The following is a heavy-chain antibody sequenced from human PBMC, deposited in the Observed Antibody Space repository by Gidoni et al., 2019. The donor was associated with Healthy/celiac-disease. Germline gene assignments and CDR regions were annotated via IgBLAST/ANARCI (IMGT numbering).Heavy chain of an antibody. V-gene: IGHV1-69*02. J-gene: IGHJ6*02. CDR2: IIPILGIA. CDR3: ARAGTGTSPMDV. Sequence: QVQLVQSGAEVKKPGSSVKVSCKASGGTFSSYTISWVRQAPGQGLEWMGRIIPILGIANYAQKFQGRVTITADKSTSTAYMELSSLRSEDTAVYYCARAGTGTSPMDVWGQGTTVTVSS. CDR1: GGTFSSYT. D-gene: IGHD1-1*01.